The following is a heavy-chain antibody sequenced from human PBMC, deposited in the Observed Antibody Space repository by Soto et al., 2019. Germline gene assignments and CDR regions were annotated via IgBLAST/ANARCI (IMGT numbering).Heavy chain of an antibody. CDR2: ISAYNGNT. D-gene: IGHD6-13*01. V-gene: IGHV1-18*04. Sequence: VASGKVSCKASGYTFTSYGISWVRQAPGQGLEWMGWISAYNGNTNYAQKLQGRVTMTTDTSTSTAYMELRSRRSDDTAVYYCARDRIIAAALHFAYWGQGTLAPVSS. CDR3: ARDRIIAAALHFAY. CDR1: GYTFTSYG. J-gene: IGHJ4*02.